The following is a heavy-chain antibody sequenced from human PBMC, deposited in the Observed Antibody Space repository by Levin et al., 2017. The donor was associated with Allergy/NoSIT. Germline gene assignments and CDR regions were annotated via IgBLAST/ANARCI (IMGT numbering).Heavy chain of an antibody. D-gene: IGHD3-3*01. CDR2: INAANGDT. CDR1: GYSFTSYT. CDR3: ARDFCSGSTCSLFGA. V-gene: IGHV1-3*01. J-gene: IGHJ5*02. Sequence: ASVKVSCKASGYSFTSYTIHWVRQAPGQRLEWMGWINAANGDTSLSKNFPGRVAISRDASTNTISLELRGLRSEDTAVYFCARDFCSGSTCSLFGAWGQGTLVTVST.